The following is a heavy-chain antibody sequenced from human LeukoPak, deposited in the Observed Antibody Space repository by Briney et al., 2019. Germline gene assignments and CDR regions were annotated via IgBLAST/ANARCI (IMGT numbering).Heavy chain of an antibody. J-gene: IGHJ4*02. V-gene: IGHV1-2*02. CDR1: GYTFTGYY. Sequence: ASVKVSCKASGYTFTGYYMHWVRQAPGQGLEWMGWINPNSGGTNYAQKFQGRVTMTRDTSISTAYMELSRLRSDDTAVYCCAREGAFDRYYFDYWGQGTLVTVSS. CDR3: AREGAFDRYYFDY. CDR2: INPNSGGT. D-gene: IGHD1-26*01.